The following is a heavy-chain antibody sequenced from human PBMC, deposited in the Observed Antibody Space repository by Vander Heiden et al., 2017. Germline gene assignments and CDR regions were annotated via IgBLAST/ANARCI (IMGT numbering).Heavy chain of an antibody. CDR2: IYTSGST. V-gene: IGHV4-4*07. D-gene: IGHD3-22*01. CDR1: YY. CDR3: ARDQVVYYYGMDV. Sequence: YYWSWIRQPAGKGLEWIGRIYTSGSTNYNPSLKSRVTMSVDTSKNQFSLKLSSVTAADTAVYYCARDQVVYYYGMDVWGQGTTVTVSS. J-gene: IGHJ6*02.